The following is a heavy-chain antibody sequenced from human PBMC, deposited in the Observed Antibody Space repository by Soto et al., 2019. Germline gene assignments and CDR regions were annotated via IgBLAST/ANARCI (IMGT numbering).Heavy chain of an antibody. CDR3: ARLVGYYYYMDV. CDR2: INHSGST. D-gene: IGHD1-26*01. J-gene: IGHJ6*03. CDR1: GGSFSGYY. Sequence: SETLSLTCAVYGGSFSGYYWSWIRQPPGKGLEWIGEINHSGSTNYNPSLKSRVTISVDTSKNQFSLKLSSVTAADTAVYYCARLVGYYYYMDVWGKGTTVTVS. V-gene: IGHV4-34*01.